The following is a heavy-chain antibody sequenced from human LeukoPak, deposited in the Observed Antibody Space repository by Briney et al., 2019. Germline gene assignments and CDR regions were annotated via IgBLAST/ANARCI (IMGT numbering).Heavy chain of an antibody. CDR3: ARVGRDPYFGSGSYQGGVDY. Sequence: GGSLRLSCAASGFTFDDYGMSWVRQPPGKGLEWVSNINWNGDNTGYADSMKGRFTISRDNAKNSLYLQINSLTAEDTALYHCARVGRDPYFGSGSYQGGVDYWGQGALVTVSS. CDR1: GFTFDDYG. D-gene: IGHD3-10*01. J-gene: IGHJ4*02. V-gene: IGHV3-20*01. CDR2: INWNGDNT.